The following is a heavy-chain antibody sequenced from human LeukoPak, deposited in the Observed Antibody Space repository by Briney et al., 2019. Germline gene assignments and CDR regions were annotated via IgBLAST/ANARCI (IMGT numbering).Heavy chain of an antibody. Sequence: PGGSLRLSCAASGFTFDDYAMHWVRQAPGKGLEGVSGISWNSGSIGYADSVKGRFTISRDNAKNSLYLQMNSLRAEDTALYYCAKDINNPFLTGYSGMDVWGQGTTVTVSS. CDR1: GFTFDDYA. D-gene: IGHD3-9*01. CDR2: ISWNSGSI. J-gene: IGHJ6*02. V-gene: IGHV3-9*01. CDR3: AKDINNPFLTGYSGMDV.